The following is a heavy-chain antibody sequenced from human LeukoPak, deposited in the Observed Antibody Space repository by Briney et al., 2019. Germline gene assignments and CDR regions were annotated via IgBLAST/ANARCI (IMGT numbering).Heavy chain of an antibody. J-gene: IGHJ4*02. D-gene: IGHD6-13*01. CDR2: IWYDGSNK. CDR1: GFTFSSYG. Sequence: GGSTRLSCAASGFTFSSYGMHWVRQTPGKGLEWVAIIWYDGSNKYYADFVKGRFTTFRDNSKNTLYLQMNSLRADDTAVYYCARVSGYSGTWYVDYWGQGTLVTVSS. V-gene: IGHV3-33*08. CDR3: ARVSGYSGTWYVDY.